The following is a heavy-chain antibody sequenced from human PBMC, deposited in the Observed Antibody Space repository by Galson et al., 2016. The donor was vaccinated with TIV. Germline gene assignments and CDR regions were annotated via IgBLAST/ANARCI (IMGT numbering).Heavy chain of an antibody. Sequence: SLRLSCAASGFTFSYFAVDWVRQAPGKGLEWVAVISYDGNDKYYADSVKGRFTISRDNSKNILYLEMNNLRAEDTAVYYCAREDSEFGELFHAFDYWGQGTLVTVSS. CDR2: ISYDGNDK. CDR1: GFTFSYFA. D-gene: IGHD3-10*01. V-gene: IGHV3-30*04. J-gene: IGHJ4*02. CDR3: AREDSEFGELFHAFDY.